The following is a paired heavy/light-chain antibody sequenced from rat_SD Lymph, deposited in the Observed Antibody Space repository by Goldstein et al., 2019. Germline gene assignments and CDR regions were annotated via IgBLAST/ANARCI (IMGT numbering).Heavy chain of an antibody. CDR1: GFTFNNYW. D-gene: IGHD1-5*01. CDR2: ITNTGGST. J-gene: IGHJ2*01. CDR3: TRGGTTRDY. Sequence: EVQLVESGGGLVQPGRSLKLSCVASGFTFNNYWMTWIRQAPGKGLEWVASITNTGGSTYYPDSVKGRFTISRDNAKSTLYLQMNSLRSEDTATYYCTRGGTTRDYWGQGVMVTVSS. V-gene: IGHV5-31*01.
Light chain of an antibody. CDR1: KSLLYSDGKTY. J-gene: IGKJ1*01. CDR2: WMS. Sequence: DIVMTQGALPNPVPSGESASITCQSSKSLLYSDGKTYLNWYLQRPGQSPQLLIYWMSTRASGVSDRFSGSGSGTDFTLKISRVEAEDVGVYYCQQFLEFPRTFGGGTKLELK. V-gene: IGKV2S6*01. CDR3: QQFLEFPRT.